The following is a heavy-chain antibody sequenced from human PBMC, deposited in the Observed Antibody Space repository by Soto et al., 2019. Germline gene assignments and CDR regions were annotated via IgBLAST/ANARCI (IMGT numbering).Heavy chain of an antibody. D-gene: IGHD6-13*01. Sequence: QVQLQESGPGLVKPSQTLSLTCTVSGGSISSGGYYWSWIRQHPGKCMEWIGYIYYSGSTYYNPSLKRRVTISVDTSKNQFSLKRSSVTAADTAVYYCARADSEYSSSWYGHYFDYWGQGTLVTVSS. CDR2: IYYSGST. J-gene: IGHJ4*02. V-gene: IGHV4-31*03. CDR1: GGSISSGGYY. CDR3: ARADSEYSSSWYGHYFDY.